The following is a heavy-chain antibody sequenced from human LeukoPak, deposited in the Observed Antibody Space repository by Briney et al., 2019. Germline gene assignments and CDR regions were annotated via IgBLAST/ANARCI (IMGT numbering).Heavy chain of an antibody. Sequence: KASETLSLTCTVSGGSITSSSYYWGWIRQPPGKGLEWIGSVYYSGNTYYNSSLKSRVTISVDTSKNQFSLKLSSVTAADTAIYCCTREYGFMTTVFHAFDIWGQGTMVTVSS. CDR2: VYYSGNT. CDR1: GGSITSSSYY. V-gene: IGHV4-39*07. J-gene: IGHJ3*02. D-gene: IGHD4-17*01. CDR3: TREYGFMTTVFHAFDI.